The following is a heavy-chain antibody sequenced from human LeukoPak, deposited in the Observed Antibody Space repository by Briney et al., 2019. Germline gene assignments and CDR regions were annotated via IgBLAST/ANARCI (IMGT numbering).Heavy chain of an antibody. Sequence: GGSLRLSCAASGFTVTDNYMSWVRQAPGMGLEWVSLIYSGDSTFYADSVKGRFTISRDSSKNTLYLQMNSLRPEDTAVYFCARQGGSVRYHYNYMDLWGRGTTVVVS. CDR1: GFTVTDNY. J-gene: IGHJ6*03. V-gene: IGHV3-66*02. D-gene: IGHD6-25*01. CDR3: ARQGGSVRYHYNYMDL. CDR2: IYSGDST.